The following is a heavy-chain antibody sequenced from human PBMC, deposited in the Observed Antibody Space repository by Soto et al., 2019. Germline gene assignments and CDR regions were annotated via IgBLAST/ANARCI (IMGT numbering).Heavy chain of an antibody. V-gene: IGHV1-3*04. CDR2: INTGNGNT. Sequence: GASVKVSCKASGYPFTSHALHWVRQAPGQRLEWMGWINTGNGNTKYSQKFQGRVTITRDTSASTVYMELSSLTSEDTAVYYCARSTGAGYDLWSGPSTPFDYWGQGTLVTVSS. CDR3: ARSTGAGYDLWSGPSTPFDY. J-gene: IGHJ4*02. D-gene: IGHD3-3*01. CDR1: GYPFTSHA.